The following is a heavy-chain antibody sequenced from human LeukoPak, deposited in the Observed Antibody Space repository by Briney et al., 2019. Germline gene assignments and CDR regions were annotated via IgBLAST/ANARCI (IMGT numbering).Heavy chain of an antibody. D-gene: IGHD1-26*01. CDR1: GGTFSSYA. CDR2: IIPIFGIA. V-gene: IGHV1-69*04. Sequence: GASVKVSCKASGGTFSSYAISWVRQAPGQGLEWMGRIIPIFGIANYAQKFQGRVTITADKSTSTAYMELSSLRSEDTAVYSCATEGGATHFDYWGQGTLVTVSS. CDR3: ATEGGATHFDY. J-gene: IGHJ4*02.